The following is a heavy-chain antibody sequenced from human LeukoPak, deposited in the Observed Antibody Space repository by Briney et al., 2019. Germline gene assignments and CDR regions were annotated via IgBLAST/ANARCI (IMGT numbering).Heavy chain of an antibody. J-gene: IGHJ3*02. CDR1: GFTFSSYG. CDR3: ARNTYYYYSSGYYRVDAFDI. Sequence: PGRSLRLSCAASGFTFSSYGMHWVRQAPGKGLEWVAVIWYDGSNKYYAGSVKGRFTISRDNSKNTLYLQMNSLRAEDTAVYYCARNTYYYYSSGYYRVDAFDIWGQGPMVTVSS. V-gene: IGHV3-33*01. CDR2: IWYDGSNK. D-gene: IGHD3-22*01.